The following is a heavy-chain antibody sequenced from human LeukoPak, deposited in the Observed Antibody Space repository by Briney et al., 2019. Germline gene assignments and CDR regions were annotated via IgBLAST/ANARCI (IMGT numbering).Heavy chain of an antibody. D-gene: IGHD1-26*01. CDR1: GYTFTSYF. V-gene: IGHV1-46*01. CDR2: VNPSSGST. Sequence: ASAKVSCTASGYTFTSYFMHWVRQAPGQGLEWTGVVNPSSGSTTYSQKFQGRVTMTRDTSTSTVYMDLSSLRSEDTALYYCARAVGPRGGNWFDPWGQGTLVTVSS. CDR3: ARAVGPRGGNWFDP. J-gene: IGHJ5*02.